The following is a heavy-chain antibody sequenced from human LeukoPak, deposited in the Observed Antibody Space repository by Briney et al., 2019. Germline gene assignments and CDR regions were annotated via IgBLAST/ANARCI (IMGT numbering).Heavy chain of an antibody. D-gene: IGHD4-23*01. CDR3: ARNGGNSDFDY. J-gene: IGHJ4*02. V-gene: IGHV4-4*02. Sequence: PSETLSLTCAVSGGSISSSSGNCLTWLRQPPGKGLEWIGEIYHSGSTNYNPSLKSRVTMLLDKSKNQFSLKLSSVTAADTAVYYCARNGGNSDFDYWGQGTLVTISS. CDR1: GGSISSSSGNC. CDR2: IYHSGST.